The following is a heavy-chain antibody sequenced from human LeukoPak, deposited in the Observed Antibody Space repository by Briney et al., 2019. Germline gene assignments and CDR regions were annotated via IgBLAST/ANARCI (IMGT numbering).Heavy chain of an antibody. V-gene: IGHV4-61*02. D-gene: IGHD7-27*01. CDR3: ARASWGPAVPFADL. CDR2: IFSSGNP. Sequence: SETLSLTCTVSGGSISNGSYYWSWIRQPAGKGLEWIGRIFSSGNPDYHPSLKSRVTISIDTSKNQFSLKLTSVTAADTAVYYCARASWGPAVPFADLWGQGTLVTVSS. CDR1: GGSISNGSYY. J-gene: IGHJ4*02.